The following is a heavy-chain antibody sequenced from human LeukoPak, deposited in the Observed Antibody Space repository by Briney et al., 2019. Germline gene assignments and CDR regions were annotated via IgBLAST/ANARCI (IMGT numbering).Heavy chain of an antibody. CDR1: GGSLSSYY. V-gene: IGHV4-59*12. CDR3: ARSDFWSGYDAFDI. Sequence: SETLSLTCTVSGGSLSSYYWSWIRQPPGKGLEWIGYIYYSGSTNYNPSLKSRVTISVDTSENQFSLKLSSVTAADTAVYYCARSDFWSGYDAFDIWGQGTMVTVSS. D-gene: IGHD3-3*01. CDR2: IYYSGST. J-gene: IGHJ3*02.